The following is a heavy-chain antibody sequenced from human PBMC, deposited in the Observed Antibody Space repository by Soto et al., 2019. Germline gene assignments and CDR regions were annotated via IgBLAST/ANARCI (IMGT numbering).Heavy chain of an antibody. CDR2: VNHSGST. V-gene: IGHV4-34*01. D-gene: IGHD5-12*01. J-gene: IGHJ6*02. Sequence: PSETLSLTCAVYGGSFSSYYWCWIRQSPGKGLEWIGEVNHSGSTNYNPSLKSRVTISVDTSKSHFSLKLTSITAADTAVYYCARGSGYDYLDYYYGMDVWGQGTTVTVSS. CDR3: ARGSGYDYLDYYYGMDV. CDR1: GGSFSSYY.